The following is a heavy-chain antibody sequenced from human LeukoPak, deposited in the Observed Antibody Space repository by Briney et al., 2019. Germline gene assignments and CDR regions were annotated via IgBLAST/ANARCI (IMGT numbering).Heavy chain of an antibody. Sequence: KTGGSLRLSCAASGFTFSSYSMNWVRQAPGKGLQWVSSISSSSSYIYYADSVKGRFTISRDNAKNSLYLQMNSLRAEDAAVYYCARDGYYSGSYYEPDELWYWGQGTLVTVSS. CDR1: GFTFSSYS. CDR2: ISSSSSYI. V-gene: IGHV3-21*01. CDR3: ARDGYYSGSYYEPDELWY. D-gene: IGHD1-26*01. J-gene: IGHJ4*02.